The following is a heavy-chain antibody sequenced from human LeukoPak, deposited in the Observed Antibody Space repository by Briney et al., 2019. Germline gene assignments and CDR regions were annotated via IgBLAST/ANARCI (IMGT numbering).Heavy chain of an antibody. D-gene: IGHD3-10*01. CDR1: GFTFSSFW. CDR2: IKQDGREK. V-gene: IGHV3-7*03. Sequence: HPGGSLRLSCAVAGFTFSSFWMTWVRQAPGEGLEWVANIKQDGREKYYVDSVKGRFTISRDNAKNSLYLEMNSLRVEDTAVYHCARGAGAIDHWGQGILVIVSS. CDR3: ARGAGAIDH. J-gene: IGHJ4*02.